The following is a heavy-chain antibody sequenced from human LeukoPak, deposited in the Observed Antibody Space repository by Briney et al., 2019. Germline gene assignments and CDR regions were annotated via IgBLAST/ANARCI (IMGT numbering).Heavy chain of an antibody. V-gene: IGHV3-30-3*01. CDR1: GFTFSSYA. CDR3: ARDNGGSSVIGVFDY. CDR2: ISYDGSNK. J-gene: IGHJ4*02. Sequence: GGSLRLFCAASGFTFSSYAMHWVRQAPGKGLEWVAVISYDGSNKYYADSVKGRFTISRDNSKNTLYLQMNSLRAEDTAVYYCARDNGGSSVIGVFDYWGQGTLVTVSS. D-gene: IGHD2-21*01.